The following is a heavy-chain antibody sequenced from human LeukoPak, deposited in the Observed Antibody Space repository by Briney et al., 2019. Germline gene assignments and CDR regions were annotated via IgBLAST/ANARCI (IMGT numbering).Heavy chain of an antibody. V-gene: IGHV3-11*04. J-gene: IGHJ4*02. D-gene: IGHD3-22*01. CDR1: GFTFSDYY. Sequence: GGSLRLSCAASGFTFSDYYMSWIRQAPGKGLEWVSYISSSGSTIYYADSVKGRFTISRDNAKNSLYLQMNSLRAEDTAVYYCVRDWGYDSSGYWQKYFDTWGQGTLVTVSS. CDR2: ISSSGSTI. CDR3: VRDWGYDSSGYWQKYFDT.